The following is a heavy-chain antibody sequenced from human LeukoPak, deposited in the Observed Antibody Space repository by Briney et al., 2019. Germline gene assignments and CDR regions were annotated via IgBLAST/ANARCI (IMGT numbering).Heavy chain of an antibody. Sequence: ASVKISCKASGYTFTDYYVHWVRQAPGQGLEWMGRISPNSGGTNYAQKFRGRLTVTRDTSISTAYMELSSLRSDDTAVHYCAIHVDTAMATGYWGQGTLVTVSS. CDR2: ISPNSGGT. CDR1: GYTFTDYY. D-gene: IGHD5-18*01. J-gene: IGHJ4*02. CDR3: AIHVDTAMATGY. V-gene: IGHV1-2*06.